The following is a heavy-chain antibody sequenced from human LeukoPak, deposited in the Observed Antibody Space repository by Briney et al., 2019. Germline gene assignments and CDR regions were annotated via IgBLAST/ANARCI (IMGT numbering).Heavy chain of an antibody. D-gene: IGHD2-2*03. Sequence: ASVKVSCKASGYTFTSYGISWVRQAPGQGLEWMGWISAYNSNTNYAQKLQGRVTMTTDTSTSTAYMELRSLRSDDTAVYYCARVSPGYCSSTSCPITDWGQGTLVTVSS. V-gene: IGHV1-18*01. J-gene: IGHJ4*02. CDR1: GYTFTSYG. CDR3: ARVSPGYCSSTSCPITD. CDR2: ISAYNSNT.